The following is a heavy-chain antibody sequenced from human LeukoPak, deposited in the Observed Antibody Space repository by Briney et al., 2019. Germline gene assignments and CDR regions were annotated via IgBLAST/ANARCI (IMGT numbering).Heavy chain of an antibody. Sequence: GRSLRLSCAASGFTFSSYAMHWVRQAPGKGLEWVAVISYDGSNKYYADSVKGRFTISRDNSKNTLYLQMNSLRAEDTAVYYCARTPGYCSSTSCSMGVYLDYWGQGTLVTVSS. J-gene: IGHJ4*02. D-gene: IGHD2-2*01. V-gene: IGHV3-30-3*01. CDR2: ISYDGSNK. CDR3: ARTPGYCSSTSCSMGVYLDY. CDR1: GFTFSSYA.